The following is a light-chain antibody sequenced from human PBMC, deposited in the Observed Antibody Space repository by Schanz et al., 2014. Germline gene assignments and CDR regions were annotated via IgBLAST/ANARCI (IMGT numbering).Light chain of an antibody. V-gene: IGLV2-11*01. CDR2: DVS. CDR3: VLYMGSASSYV. J-gene: IGLJ1*01. CDR1: SSDVGGYNY. Sequence: QSALTQPRSVSGSPGQSVTISCTGTSSDVGGYNYVSWYQQHPGKAPKLMIYDVSKRPSGVPDRFSGSILGNKAALTIAGAQADDESDYYCVLYMGSASSYVFGTGTKLTVL.